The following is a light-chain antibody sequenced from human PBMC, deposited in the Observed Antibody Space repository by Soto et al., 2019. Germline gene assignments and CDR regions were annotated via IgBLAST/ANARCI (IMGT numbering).Light chain of an antibody. CDR3: SSYTSSSTLV. CDR1: SRDVGGFNF. CDR2: GVT. V-gene: IGLV2-14*03. J-gene: IGLJ1*01. Sequence: SVLTQPASVSGSRGQSITISCSGTSRDVGGFNFVSWYQHHPGKAPKLMIYGVTNRPSGVSDRFSGSKSGNTASLTISGLQAEDEADYYCSSYTSSSTLVFGSGTKATAL.